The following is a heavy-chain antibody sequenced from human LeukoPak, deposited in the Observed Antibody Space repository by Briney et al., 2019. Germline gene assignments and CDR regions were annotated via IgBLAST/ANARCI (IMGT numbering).Heavy chain of an antibody. CDR1: GFTFSSYG. CDR2: IWYDGSNK. Sequence: GGSLRLSCAASGFTFSSYGMHWVRQAPGKGLEWVAVIWYDGSNKYYADSVKGRFTISRDNAKNSLYLQMNSLRAEDTAVYYCARGSYDILTGYWENWFDPWGQGTLVTVSS. D-gene: IGHD3-9*01. V-gene: IGHV3-33*03. CDR3: ARGSYDILTGYWENWFDP. J-gene: IGHJ5*02.